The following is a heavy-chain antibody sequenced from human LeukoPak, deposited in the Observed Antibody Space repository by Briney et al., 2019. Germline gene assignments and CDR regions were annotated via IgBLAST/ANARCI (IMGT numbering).Heavy chain of an antibody. V-gene: IGHV3-30*18. CDR3: AKRHSSDWYCADY. CDR1: GFMFSSYG. Sequence: GGSLRLSCAASGFMFSSYGMHWVRQAPGKGLEWVAVISTDGSNTYYADSAKGRFTISRDNSKNTLYLQMNGLRAEDTAVYYCAKRHSSDWYCADYWGQGTLVTVSS. D-gene: IGHD6-19*01. CDR2: ISTDGSNT. J-gene: IGHJ4*02.